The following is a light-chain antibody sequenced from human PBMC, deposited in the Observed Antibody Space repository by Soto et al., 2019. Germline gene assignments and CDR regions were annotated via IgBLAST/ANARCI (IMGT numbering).Light chain of an antibody. CDR1: QSVSSRY. Sequence: EIVLTQSPGTLSLSPGERATLSCRASQSVSSRYLAWYQQKPGQAPRLLMYRASNRATDIPDRFSGSGSGTYFTLTISRLEPEDFAVYFCQQYGSSPPFTFGQGTKVDIK. CDR2: RAS. CDR3: QQYGSSPPFT. J-gene: IGKJ2*01. V-gene: IGKV3-20*01.